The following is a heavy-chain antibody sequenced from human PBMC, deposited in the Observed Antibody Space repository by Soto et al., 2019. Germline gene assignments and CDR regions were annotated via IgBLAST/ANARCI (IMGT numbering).Heavy chain of an antibody. V-gene: IGHV4-59*01. CDR3: ARASGYSYGYDDFFDN. CDR2: FHFSGST. Sequence: QVQLQESGPGLVKPSETLSLTCTVSGGSINGYHWTWLRQSPTNGLEWIGYFHFSGSTKYNPSLESRLTISADTSKNQISLTLSSVTAADTAVYYCARASGYSYGYDDFFDNWGQGTLANVSS. D-gene: IGHD5-18*01. CDR1: GGSINGYH. J-gene: IGHJ4*01.